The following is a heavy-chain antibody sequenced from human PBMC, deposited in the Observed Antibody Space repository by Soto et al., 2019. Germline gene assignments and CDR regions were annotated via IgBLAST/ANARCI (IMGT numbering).Heavy chain of an antibody. J-gene: IGHJ6*02. D-gene: IGHD2-15*01. CDR1: GFSLSTSGMC. CDR3: ARTRADIVVVVAATEDYYYYYGMDV. CDR2: IDWDDDK. V-gene: IGHV2-70*11. Sequence: SGPTLVNPTQTLTLTCTFSGFSLSTSGMCVSWIRQPPGKALEWLARIDWDDDKYYSTSLKTRLTISKDTSKNQVVLTMTNMDPVDTATYYCARTRADIVVVVAATEDYYYYYGMDVWGQGTTVTVS.